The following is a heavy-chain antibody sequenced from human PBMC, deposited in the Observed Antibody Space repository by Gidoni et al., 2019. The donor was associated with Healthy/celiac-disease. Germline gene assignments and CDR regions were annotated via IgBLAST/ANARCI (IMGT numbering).Heavy chain of an antibody. D-gene: IGHD4-17*01. CDR2: INHSGRT. Sequence: QVQLQQWGAGLLKPSETLSLTCAVSGRSFSGYYWTWLRPPPGKGLEWIGEINHSGRTNYNTCLKRCVTISVETCKNQFSLKRRSVTAADTAVYYCARIGSGLYYSDPGDTPQTDAFDIWGQGTMVTVSS. CDR1: GRSFSGYY. V-gene: IGHV4-34*01. J-gene: IGHJ3*02. CDR3: ARIGSGLYYSDPGDTPQTDAFDI.